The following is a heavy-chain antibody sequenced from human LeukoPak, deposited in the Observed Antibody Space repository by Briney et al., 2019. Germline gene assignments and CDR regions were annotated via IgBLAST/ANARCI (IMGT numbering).Heavy chain of an antibody. D-gene: IGHD3-16*02. V-gene: IGHV1-2*02. CDR1: GYTFPAYF. CDR3: ARDLGMGDLSFDY. CDR2: INPNSGGT. J-gene: IGHJ4*02. Sequence: GASVKVSCKASGYTFPAYFIHWVRQAPGQGLEWLGWINPNSGGTKYAQKFQGRVTMTRDTSINTAYMELSRLTSDDTAVYYCARDLGMGDLSFDYWGQGTLLTVSS.